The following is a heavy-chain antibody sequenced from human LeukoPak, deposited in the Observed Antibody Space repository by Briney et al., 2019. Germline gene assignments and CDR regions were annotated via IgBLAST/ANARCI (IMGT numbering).Heavy chain of an antibody. CDR2: FDPEDGET. CDR1: GYTLTELS. V-gene: IGHV1-24*01. D-gene: IGHD6-19*01. Sequence: ASVKVSCKVSGYTLTELSMHWVRQAPGKGLEWMGGFDPEDGETIYAQKLQGRVTMTEDTSTDTAYMELSSLRSEDTAVYYCATGGHSSGWYSYYYGMDVWGQGTTVTVSS. CDR3: ATGGHSSGWYSYYYGMDV. J-gene: IGHJ6*02.